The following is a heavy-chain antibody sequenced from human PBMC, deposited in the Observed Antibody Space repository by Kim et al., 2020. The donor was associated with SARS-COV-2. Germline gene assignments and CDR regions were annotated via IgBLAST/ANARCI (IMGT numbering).Heavy chain of an antibody. D-gene: IGHD6-25*01. CDR1: GFTFSSYG. V-gene: IGHV3-7*01. CDR3: ARGGLQTAAAAVLSFDI. CDR2: ITHDGSNK. Sequence: GGSLRLSCAASGFTFSSYGMSWVRQAPGKGLEWVANITHDGSNKYYVDSVKGRFTISRDNAKNTLYLQMNSLRAEDTAVYYCARGGLQTAAAAVLSFDI. J-gene: IGHJ3*02.